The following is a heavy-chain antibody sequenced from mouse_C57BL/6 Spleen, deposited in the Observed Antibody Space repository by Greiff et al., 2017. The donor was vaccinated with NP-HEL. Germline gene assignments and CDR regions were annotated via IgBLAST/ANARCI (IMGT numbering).Heavy chain of an antibody. CDR3: TRTGTHYYAMDY. CDR2: IDPEDGDT. V-gene: IGHV14-1*01. CDR1: GFNIKDYY. D-gene: IGHD4-1*01. Sequence: EVQLQESGAELVRPGASVKLSCTASGFNIKDYYMHWVKQRPEQGLEWIGRIDPEDGDTEYAPKFQGKATMTADTSSNTAYLQLSSLTSEDTAVYYCTRTGTHYYAMDYWGQGTSVTVSS. J-gene: IGHJ4*01.